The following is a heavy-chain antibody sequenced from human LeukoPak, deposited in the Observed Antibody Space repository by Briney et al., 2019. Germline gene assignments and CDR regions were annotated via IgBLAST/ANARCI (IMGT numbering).Heavy chain of an antibody. CDR3: ARDVRRALRFNNFYPYFGMDV. CDR2: IYPNGST. Sequence: SETLSLTCSVSGGPINFYWSWIRPSPGKGLEWIGCIYPNGSTSYISPLKGRVTTSLDTSKKPVSLMLKSVTAADTAVYYCARDVRRALRFNNFYPYFGMDVWGKGTTVIVST. D-gene: IGHD3-3*01. J-gene: IGHJ6*04. CDR1: GGPINFY. V-gene: IGHV4-59*01.